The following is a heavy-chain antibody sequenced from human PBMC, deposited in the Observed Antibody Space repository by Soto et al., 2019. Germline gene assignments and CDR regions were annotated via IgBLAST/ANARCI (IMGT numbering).Heavy chain of an antibody. D-gene: IGHD3-9*01. CDR1: GGSISSYY. J-gene: IGHJ4*02. CDR3: ARVDSGLRYFDWLSTYYFDY. Sequence: QVQLQESGPGLVKPSETLSLTCTVSGGSISSYYWSWIRQPPGKGLEGIGYIYYSGSTNYNPSLKSRVTISVDTSKNQFSLKLSSVTAADTAVYYCARVDSGLRYFDWLSTYYFDYWGQGTLVTVSS. V-gene: IGHV4-59*08. CDR2: IYYSGST.